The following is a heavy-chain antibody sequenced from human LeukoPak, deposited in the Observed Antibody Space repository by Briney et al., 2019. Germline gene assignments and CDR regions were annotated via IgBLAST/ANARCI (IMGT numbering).Heavy chain of an antibody. CDR3: AKGYDYRSGAGSFDY. J-gene: IGHJ4*02. V-gene: IGHV3-30*18. CDR2: ISYDGNNK. Sequence: GRSLRLSCAASGLTFSSYNMHWVRQAPGKGLEWVAVISYDGNNKYYADSVKGRFTISRDNSKNTLYLQMNGLRAEDTAVYYCAKGYDYRSGAGSFDYWGQGTLVTVSS. D-gene: IGHD3-10*01. CDR1: GLTFSSYN.